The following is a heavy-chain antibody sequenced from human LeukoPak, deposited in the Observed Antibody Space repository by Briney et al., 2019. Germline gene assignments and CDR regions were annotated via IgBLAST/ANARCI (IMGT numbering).Heavy chain of an antibody. Sequence: SVKVSCKASGGTFSSYAISWVRQAPGQGLEWMGRIIPILGIANYAQKFRGRVTITADKSTSTAYVELSSLRSEDTAVYYCARENYYGSGSYFDYWGQGTLVTVSS. D-gene: IGHD3-10*01. J-gene: IGHJ4*02. CDR2: IIPILGIA. V-gene: IGHV1-69*04. CDR3: ARENYYGSGSYFDY. CDR1: GGTFSSYA.